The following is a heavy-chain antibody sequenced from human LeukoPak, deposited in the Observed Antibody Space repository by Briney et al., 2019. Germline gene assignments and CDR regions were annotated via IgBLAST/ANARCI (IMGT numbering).Heavy chain of an antibody. D-gene: IGHD2-15*01. CDR3: ARIVAATLAAFDP. CDR2: INHSGST. CDR1: GVSISNSSYY. Sequence: KPSETLSLTCTVSGVSISNSSYYWGWIRQPPGKGLEWIGEINHSGSTNYNPSLKSRVTISVDTSKNQFSLKLSSVTAADTAVYYCARIVAATLAAFDPWGQGTLVTVSS. V-gene: IGHV4-39*07. J-gene: IGHJ5*02.